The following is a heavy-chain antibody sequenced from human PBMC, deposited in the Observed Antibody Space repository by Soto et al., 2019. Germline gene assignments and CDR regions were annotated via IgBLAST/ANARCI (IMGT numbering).Heavy chain of an antibody. CDR2: ISPYDGYT. J-gene: IGHJ6*02. V-gene: IGHV1-18*01. CDR3: ARGGYYDSSGSRNYHYYGMNV. D-gene: IGHD3-22*01. Sequence: QVQLVQSGAEVKKPGASVKVSCKASGYTFTSYGINWVRQAPGQGLEWLGWISPYDGYTNYALILQGRVYMTTDTSPKTAYMELRSLRSDDTAMYYCARGGYYDSSGSRNYHYYGMNVWGQGTTVTVSS. CDR1: GYTFTSYG.